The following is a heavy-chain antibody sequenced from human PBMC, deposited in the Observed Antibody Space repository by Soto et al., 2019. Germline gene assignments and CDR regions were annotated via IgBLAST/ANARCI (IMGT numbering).Heavy chain of an antibody. CDR3: ARDAPLYCIDGKCYCSFDH. Sequence: EVQLLESGGGLVQPGGSLRLSCVASGFTFSSYWMSWVRQAPGKGLEWVADIKEDGSANSYGDSVKGRFTISRDNAKNSLYPQVNSLRAEDTAVYYCARDAPLYCIDGKCYCSFDHWGQGTMVTVSS. V-gene: IGHV3-7*01. CDR2: IKEDGSAN. D-gene: IGHD2-15*01. CDR1: GFTFSSYW. J-gene: IGHJ4*02.